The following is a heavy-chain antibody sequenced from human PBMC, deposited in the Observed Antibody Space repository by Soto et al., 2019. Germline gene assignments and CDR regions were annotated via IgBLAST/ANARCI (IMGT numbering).Heavy chain of an antibody. D-gene: IGHD4-17*01. CDR2: IYYSGST. CDR1: GGSISSSSYY. CDR3: RVWDGDASFYYYYGMAV. V-gene: IGHV4-39*01. Sequence: QLQLQESGPGLVKPSETLSLTCTVSGGSISSSSYYWGWIRKPPGKGLERIGSIYYSGSTYYNPSLTRRVTISVDTSTNPFPLKLSSVTAADTAVYYCRVWDGDASFYYYYGMAVWGQGTTVTVSS. J-gene: IGHJ6*02.